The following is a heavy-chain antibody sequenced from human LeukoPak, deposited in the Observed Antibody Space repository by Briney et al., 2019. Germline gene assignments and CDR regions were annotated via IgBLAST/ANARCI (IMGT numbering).Heavy chain of an antibody. V-gene: IGHV5-51*07. J-gene: IGHJ4*02. CDR1: GYNLTSYW. Sequence: GESLKISCKGSGYNLTSYWIGWVHQMSGKGLEWMGIIHPGDSGIKYSPSFQGQVTISADRSIGTAYLQWSSLKASDTARYYCARRGVFNDFDYWGQGTLVTVSS. CDR2: IHPGDSGI. CDR3: ARRGVFNDFDY. D-gene: IGHD3-10*01.